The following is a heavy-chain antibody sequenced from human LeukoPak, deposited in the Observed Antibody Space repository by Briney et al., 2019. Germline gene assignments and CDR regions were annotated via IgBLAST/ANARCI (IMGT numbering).Heavy chain of an antibody. J-gene: IGHJ4*02. V-gene: IGHV1-18*04. Sequence: ASVKVSCEASGYTFTSYGISWVRQAPGQGLEWMGWISAYNGSTNYAQKLQGRVTMTTDTSTSTAYMELRSLRSDDTAVYYCARDPYSSGWYYFDYWGQGTLVTVSS. D-gene: IGHD6-19*01. CDR3: ARDPYSSGWYYFDY. CDR2: ISAYNGST. CDR1: GYTFTSYG.